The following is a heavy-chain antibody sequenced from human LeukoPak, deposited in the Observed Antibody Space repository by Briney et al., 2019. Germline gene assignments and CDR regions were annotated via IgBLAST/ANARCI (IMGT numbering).Heavy chain of an antibody. Sequence: PGGSLRLSCAASGFTFSTYNMNWVRQAPGKGLEWVSYISSSSTTIYNADSVKGRFTISRDNAKNSLYLQMNSLRAEDTAVYYCAKGVLAARGSFNWFDPWGQGTLVTVSS. J-gene: IGHJ5*02. CDR1: GFTFSTYN. V-gene: IGHV3-48*01. CDR2: ISSSSTTI. CDR3: AKGVLAARGSFNWFDP. D-gene: IGHD6-6*01.